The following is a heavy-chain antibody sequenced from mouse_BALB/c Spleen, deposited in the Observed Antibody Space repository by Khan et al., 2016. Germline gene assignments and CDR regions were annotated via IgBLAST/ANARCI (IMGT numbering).Heavy chain of an antibody. Sequence: EVELVESGGGLVKPGGSLKLSCAASGFTFSDYYMYWVRQTPEKRLEWVATISDGGAYTYYPDSVKGRFTISRDNAKNNLYLQMSSLKSEDTDMYYCARTYGNYGYFDVWGAGTTVTVSS. CDR2: ISDGGAYT. V-gene: IGHV5-4*02. D-gene: IGHD1-1*02. CDR1: GFTFSDYY. J-gene: IGHJ1*01. CDR3: ARTYGNYGYFDV.